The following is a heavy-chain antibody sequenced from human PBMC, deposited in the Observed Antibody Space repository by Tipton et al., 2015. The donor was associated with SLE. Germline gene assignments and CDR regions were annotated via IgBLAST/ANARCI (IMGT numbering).Heavy chain of an antibody. J-gene: IGHJ6*03. CDR3: AKDMARIVGATSYYYYYMDV. CDR1: GFTFDDYA. D-gene: IGHD1-26*01. Sequence: SLRLSCAASGFTFDDYAMHWVRQAPGKGLEWVSGISWNSGSIGYADSVKGRFTISRDNAKNSLYLQMNGLRAEDTALYYCAKDMARIVGATSYYYYYMDVWGKGTTVTVSS. V-gene: IGHV3-9*01. CDR2: ISWNSGSI.